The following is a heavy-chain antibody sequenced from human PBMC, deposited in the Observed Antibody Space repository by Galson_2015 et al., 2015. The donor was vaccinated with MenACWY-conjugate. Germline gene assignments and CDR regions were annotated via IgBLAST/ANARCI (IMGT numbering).Heavy chain of an antibody. CDR1: GFLFSGSA. D-gene: IGHD4-17*01. CDR2: MENNGNGYAK. CDR3: TIDAGDDNWFES. J-gene: IGHJ5*01. V-gene: IGHV3-73*01. Sequence: SLRLSCAASGFLFSGSAIPWVRQASGKGLEWVGQMENNGNGYAKTYASSVRGRVFISSDDSMNTALLQMNSLKNEDTDVYYCTIDAGDDNWFESWGLGALVAVAS.